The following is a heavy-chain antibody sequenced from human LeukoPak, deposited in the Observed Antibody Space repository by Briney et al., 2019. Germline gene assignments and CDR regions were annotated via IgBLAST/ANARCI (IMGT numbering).Heavy chain of an antibody. CDR3: ASSEGQAGLGFDP. CDR2: INHSGIT. V-gene: IGHV4-34*01. Sequence: SETLSLTCAVYGGSFSGYYGSWIRQPPGKGLEWIGEINHSGITNYNPSLKSRVTISVDTSKNQFSLKLSSVTAADTAVYYCASSEGQAGLGFDPWGQGTLVTVSS. CDR1: GGSFSGYY. J-gene: IGHJ5*02.